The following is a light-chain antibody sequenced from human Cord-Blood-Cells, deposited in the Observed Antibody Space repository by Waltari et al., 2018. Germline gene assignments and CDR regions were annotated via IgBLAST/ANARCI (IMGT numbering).Light chain of an antibody. V-gene: IGKV4-1*01. CDR1: QSVLYSSNNKNY. J-gene: IGKJ2*03. CDR3: QQYYSTPPYS. Sequence: DLVMTQSPDSLAVSLGARATIYCKSRQSVLYSSNNKNYLAWYQQKPGQPPKLLIYWASTRESGVPDRFSGSGSGTDFTLTISSLQAEDVAVYYCQQYYSTPPYSFGQGTKLEIK. CDR2: WAS.